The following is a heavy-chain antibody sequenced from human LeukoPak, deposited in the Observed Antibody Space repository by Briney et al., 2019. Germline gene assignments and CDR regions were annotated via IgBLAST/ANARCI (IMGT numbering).Heavy chain of an antibody. CDR3: ARDPYYYDSSGHPGYGMDV. D-gene: IGHD3-22*01. CDR1: GFTFSSYG. J-gene: IGHJ6*02. V-gene: IGHV3-48*04. CDR2: ISSSSSTI. Sequence: GGSLRLSCVASGFTFSSYGMDWARQAPGKGLEWVSYISSSSSTIYYADSVKGRFTISRDNAKNSLYLQMNSLRAEDTAVYYCARDPYYYDSSGHPGYGMDVWGQGTTVTVSS.